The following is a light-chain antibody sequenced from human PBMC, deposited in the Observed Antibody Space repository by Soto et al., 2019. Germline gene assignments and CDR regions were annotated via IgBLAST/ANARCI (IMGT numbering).Light chain of an antibody. CDR3: SSYAGSNNLVV. J-gene: IGLJ2*01. Sequence: QSALTQPPSASGSHGQSVTISSTGTSSDVGGYNYVSWYQQHPGKAPKLMIYEVSKRPSGVPDRFSGSKSGNTASLTVSGLQAEDEADYYCSSYAGSNNLVVFGGGTKLTVL. V-gene: IGLV2-8*01. CDR2: EVS. CDR1: SSDVGGYNY.